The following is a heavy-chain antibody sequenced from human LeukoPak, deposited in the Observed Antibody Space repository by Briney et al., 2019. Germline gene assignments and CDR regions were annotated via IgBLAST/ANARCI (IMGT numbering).Heavy chain of an antibody. CDR2: IYYSGST. D-gene: IGHD6-13*01. CDR1: GYSINSGYY. CDR3: ARDRSYSRRFDP. J-gene: IGHJ5*02. Sequence: SETLSLTCTVSGYSINSGYYWGWIRQPPGKGLEWIGYIYYSGSTNYNPSLKSRVTISVDTSKNQFSLKLSSVTAADTAVYYCARDRSYSRRFDPWGQGTLVTVSS. V-gene: IGHV4-38-2*02.